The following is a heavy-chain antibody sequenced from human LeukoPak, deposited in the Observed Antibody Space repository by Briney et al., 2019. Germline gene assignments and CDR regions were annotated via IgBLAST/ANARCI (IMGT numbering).Heavy chain of an antibody. CDR2: IRSKANGYAT. J-gene: IGHJ6*02. D-gene: IGHD2-2*01. Sequence: GSLKLSCAASGFTFSGSAMHWVRQASGKGLEWVGRIRSKANGYATAYAASAKGRFTISRDDSKNTAYLQMNSLKTEDTAVYYCTRPPYCSSTSCSDMDVWGQGTTVTVSS. CDR3: TRPPYCSSTSCSDMDV. CDR1: GFTFSGSA. V-gene: IGHV3-73*01.